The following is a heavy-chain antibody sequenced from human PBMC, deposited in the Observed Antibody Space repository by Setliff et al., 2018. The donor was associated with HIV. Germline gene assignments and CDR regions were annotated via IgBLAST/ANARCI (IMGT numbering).Heavy chain of an antibody. V-gene: IGHV4-39*01. D-gene: IGHD5-18*01. CDR2: IFYTGST. CDR1: AGSISGSLYY. Sequence: PSETLSLTCTVSAGSISGSLYYWGWIRQPPGKGLEWIGGIFYTGSTYYSPSLKSRVTVSVDTSKNQFSLKLSSVTAADTAIYYCARPRGEYRSYDAFDIWGQGTVVTVSS. J-gene: IGHJ3*02. CDR3: ARPRGEYRSYDAFDI.